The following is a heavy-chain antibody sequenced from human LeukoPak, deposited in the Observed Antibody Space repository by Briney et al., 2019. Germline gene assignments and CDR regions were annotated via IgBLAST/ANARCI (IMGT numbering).Heavy chain of an antibody. CDR3: ARTRPPQAHHYYDSSGYYQDYFDY. CDR2: IYTSGST. J-gene: IGHJ4*02. V-gene: IGHV4-61*02. Sequence: SQTLSLTCTVSGGSISSGSYYWSWIRQPAGKGLEWIGRIYTSGSTNYNPSLKSRVTISVDTSKNQFSLKLSSVTAADTAVYYCARTRPPQAHHYYDSSGYYQDYFDYWGQGTLVTVSS. D-gene: IGHD3-22*01. CDR1: GGSISSGSYY.